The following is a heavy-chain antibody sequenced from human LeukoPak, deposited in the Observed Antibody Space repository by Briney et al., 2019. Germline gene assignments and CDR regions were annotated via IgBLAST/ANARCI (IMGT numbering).Heavy chain of an antibody. CDR1: GGSINSYY. V-gene: IGHV4-59*01. CDR2: IYYTGST. J-gene: IGHJ5*02. Sequence: SETLPLTCTVSGGSINSYYWSWIRQPPGKGLEWIGYIYYTGSTHYNPSLKSRVTISIDTSKNQFSLNLRSVTAADTAVYYCANSSRPHWFDPWGQGTLVTVSS. CDR3: ANSSRPHWFDP. D-gene: IGHD6-13*01.